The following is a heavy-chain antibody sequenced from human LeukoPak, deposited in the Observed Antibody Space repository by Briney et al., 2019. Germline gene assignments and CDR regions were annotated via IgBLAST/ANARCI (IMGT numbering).Heavy chain of an antibody. Sequence: VASVKVSCKASGGTFSSYAISWVRQAPGQGLEWMGGIIPIFGTANYAQKFQGRVTITADESTSTAYMELSSLRSEDTAVYYCARDLHYCSSTSCWSRGWFDPWGQGTLSPSPQ. CDR1: GGTFSSYA. V-gene: IGHV1-69*13. D-gene: IGHD2-2*01. CDR2: IIPIFGTA. J-gene: IGHJ5*02. CDR3: ARDLHYCSSTSCWSRGWFDP.